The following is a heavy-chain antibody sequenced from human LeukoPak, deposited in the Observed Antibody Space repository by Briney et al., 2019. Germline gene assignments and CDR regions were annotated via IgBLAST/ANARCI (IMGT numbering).Heavy chain of an antibody. V-gene: IGHV5-51*01. CDR1: GYSFTSYW. CDR3: ARRYSYGSLRAFDI. J-gene: IGHJ3*02. Sequence: KGGESLKISCKGSGYSFTSYWIGWVRQVPGKGLEWMGIIYPSDSDSRYSPSFQGQVTISADKSISTAYLQWSSLKASDTAMYYCARRYSYGSLRAFDIWGQGTMVTVSS. CDR2: IYPSDSDS. D-gene: IGHD5-18*01.